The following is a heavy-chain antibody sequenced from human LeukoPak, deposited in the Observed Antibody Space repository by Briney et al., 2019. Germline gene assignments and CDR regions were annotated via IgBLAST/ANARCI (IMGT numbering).Heavy chain of an antibody. V-gene: IGHV1-2*02. CDR2: INPNSGGT. Sequence: AASVKVSCKASGYTFTGYYMHWVRQAPGQGLEWMGWINPNSGGTNYAQKFQGRVTMTRDTSISTAYMELSRLRSDDTAVYYCARDAGYYYGSGSPGAAAYWGQGTLVTVSS. J-gene: IGHJ4*02. D-gene: IGHD3-10*01. CDR1: GYTFTGYY. CDR3: ARDAGYYYGSGSPGAAAY.